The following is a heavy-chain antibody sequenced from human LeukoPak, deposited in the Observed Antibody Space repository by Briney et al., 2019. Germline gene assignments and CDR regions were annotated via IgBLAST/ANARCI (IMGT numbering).Heavy chain of an antibody. J-gene: IGHJ6*03. CDR1: GFTFSSYA. CDR3: AKDLTAEGYYYMDV. CDR2: ISGSGGST. Sequence: PGGSLRLSCAASGFTFSSYAMSWVRQAPGKGLEWVSAISGSGGSTYYADSVKGRFTISRDNSKNTLYLQMNSLRAEDTAVYYCAKDLTAEGYYYMDVWGKGTTVTVSS. V-gene: IGHV3-23*01.